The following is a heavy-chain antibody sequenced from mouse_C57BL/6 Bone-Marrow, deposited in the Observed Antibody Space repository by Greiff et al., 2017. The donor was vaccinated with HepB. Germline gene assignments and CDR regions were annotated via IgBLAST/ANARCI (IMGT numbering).Heavy chain of an antibody. Sequence: QVQLQQSGAELVKPGASVKISCKASGYTFTDYYINWVKQRPGQGLEWIGKLGPGSGSTYYNEKFKGKATLTADKSSSTAYMQLSSLTSEDSAVYFCARLPITTVVATPFAYWGQGTLVTVSA. CDR3: ARLPITTVVATPFAY. CDR2: LGPGSGST. D-gene: IGHD1-1*01. J-gene: IGHJ3*01. V-gene: IGHV1-77*01. CDR1: GYTFTDYY.